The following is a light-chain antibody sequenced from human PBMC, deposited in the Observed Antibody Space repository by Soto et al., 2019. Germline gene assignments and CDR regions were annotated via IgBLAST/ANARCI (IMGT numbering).Light chain of an antibody. CDR2: SSN. Sequence: QPVLTQPPSASGTPGQRVTISCSGGSSNIGSNAVNWYQQLPGAAPKLLIYSSNQRPSGAPDRFSGSKSGTSASLAISGLQSEDEADYYCAAWDDSLNALLFGGGTQLTVL. CDR1: SSNIGSNA. CDR3: AAWDDSLNALL. V-gene: IGLV1-44*01. J-gene: IGLJ2*01.